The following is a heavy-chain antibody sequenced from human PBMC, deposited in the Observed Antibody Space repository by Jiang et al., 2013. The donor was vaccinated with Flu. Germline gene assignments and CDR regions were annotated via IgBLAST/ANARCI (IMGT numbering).Heavy chain of an antibody. V-gene: IGHV3-48*01. CDR1: GFTFSSYS. CDR2: ISSSSSTI. D-gene: IGHD3-16*01. Sequence: RLSCAASGFTFSSYSMNWVRQAPGKGLEWVSYISSSSSTIYYADSVKGRFTISRDNAKNSLYLQMNSLRAEDTAVYYCARDFRRRGFDYWGQGTLVTVSS. J-gene: IGHJ4*02. CDR3: ARDFRRRGFDY.